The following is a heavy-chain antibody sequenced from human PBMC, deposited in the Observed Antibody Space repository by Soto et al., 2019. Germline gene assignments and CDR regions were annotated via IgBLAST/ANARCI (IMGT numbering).Heavy chain of an antibody. V-gene: IGHV4-34*01. CDR1: GGSFSGYY. J-gene: IGHJ4*02. CDR2: INHSGST. D-gene: IGHD3-10*01. Sequence: SETRSLTCAVYGGSFSGYYWSWIRQPPGKWLEWIGEINHSGSTNYNPSLKSRVTISVDTSKNQFSLKLSSVTAADTAVYYCARGLRTPMYYYGSGSCFDYWGQGTLVT. CDR3: ARGLRTPMYYYGSGSCFDY.